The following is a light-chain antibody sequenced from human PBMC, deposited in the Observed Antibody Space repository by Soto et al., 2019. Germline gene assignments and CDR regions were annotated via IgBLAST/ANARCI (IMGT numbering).Light chain of an antibody. CDR2: GAS. CDR3: QQYYNWPAYT. V-gene: IGKV3-15*01. J-gene: IGKJ2*01. CDR1: ETVRTN. Sequence: IVMTQSPVTLSVSPGERVTLSCRASETVRTNLAWFQQKPGQTPRLLIFGASNRATGIPTRFTGSGAETEFTLTIDSLQSEDLAVYYCQQYYNWPAYTFGQGTKLEI.